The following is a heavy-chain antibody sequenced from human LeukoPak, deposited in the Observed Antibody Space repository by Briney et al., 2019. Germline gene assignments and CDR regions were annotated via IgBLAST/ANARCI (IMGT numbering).Heavy chain of an antibody. V-gene: IGHV1-69*04. J-gene: IGHJ4*02. CDR3: ARDPEYSSSNFDY. CDR1: GGTFSSYA. Sequence: GASVKVSCQASGGTFSSYAISWVRQAPGQGLEWMGRIIPILGIANYAQKFQGRVTITADKSTSTAYMELSSLRSEDTAVYYCARDPEYSSSNFDYWGQGTLVTVSS. D-gene: IGHD6-6*01. CDR2: IIPILGIA.